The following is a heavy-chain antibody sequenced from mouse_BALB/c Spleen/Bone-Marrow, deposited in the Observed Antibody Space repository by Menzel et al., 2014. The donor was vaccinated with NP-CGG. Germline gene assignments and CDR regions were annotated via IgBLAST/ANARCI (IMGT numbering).Heavy chain of an antibody. CDR3: ARHGITRLLDY. V-gene: IGHV5-9-1*01. CDR1: GFTFSSYA. J-gene: IGHJ2*01. Sequence: DVMLVESGGGLVKPGGSLKLSCAASGFTFSSYAMSWVRQTPEKRLEWVATISSGGSYTYYPDSVKGRFTISRDNAKNPLYLQMSSLRSEDTATYYCARHGITRLLDYWGQGTTLTVSS. D-gene: IGHD2-4*01. CDR2: ISSGGSYT.